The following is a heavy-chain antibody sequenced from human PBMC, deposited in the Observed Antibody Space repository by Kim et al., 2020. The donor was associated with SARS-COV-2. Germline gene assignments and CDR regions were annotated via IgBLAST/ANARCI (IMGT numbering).Heavy chain of an antibody. V-gene: IGHV3-33*01. D-gene: IGHD2-15*01. J-gene: IGHJ6*02. CDR3: ARDFMGDCGGRSCYSHYYYGMAV. CDR2: IWDDGSNQ. CDR1: GFTFSNYG. Sequence: GGSLRLSCAASGFTFSNYGMHWARQAQGKGLEWVAVIWDDGSNQYYADSVKGRFTISRDNSKNTLYLQMNNLRAEDTAVYYCARDFMGDCGGRSCYSHYYYGMAVWGQGTTVTVSS.